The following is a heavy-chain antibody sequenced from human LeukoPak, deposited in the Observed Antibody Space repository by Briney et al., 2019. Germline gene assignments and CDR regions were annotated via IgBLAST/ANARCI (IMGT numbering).Heavy chain of an antibody. J-gene: IGHJ4*02. CDR2: INSDGSST. CDR1: GFTFSNYW. D-gene: IGHD3-22*01. CDR3: AREPYDSSGYFYS. V-gene: IGHV3-74*01. Sequence: PGGSLRLSCAASGFTFSNYWMHWVRQAPGKGLVWVSRINSDGSSTRYADSVKGRFTISRDNSKNTLYLQMNSLRAEDTAVYYCAREPYDSSGYFYSWGQGTLVTVSS.